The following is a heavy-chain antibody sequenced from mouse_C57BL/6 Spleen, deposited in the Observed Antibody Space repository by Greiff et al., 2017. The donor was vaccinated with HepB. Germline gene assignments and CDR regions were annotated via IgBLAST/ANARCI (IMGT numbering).Heavy chain of an antibody. V-gene: IGHV5-4*03. CDR1: GFTFSSYA. J-gene: IGHJ2*01. Sequence: EVKLVESGGGLVKPGGSLKLSCAASGFTFSSYAMSWVRQTPEKRLEWVATISDGGSYTYYPDNVKGRFTISRDNAKNNLYLQMSHLKSEDTAMYYCARVAYYSNLFDYWGQGTTLTVSS. D-gene: IGHD2-5*01. CDR3: ARVAYYSNLFDY. CDR2: ISDGGSYT.